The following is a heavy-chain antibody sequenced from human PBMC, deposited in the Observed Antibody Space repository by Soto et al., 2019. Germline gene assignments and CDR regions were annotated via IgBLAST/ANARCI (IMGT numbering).Heavy chain of an antibody. CDR1: GFTFSSYA. D-gene: IGHD1-7*01. V-gene: IGHV3-23*01. Sequence: EVQLLESGGGLVQPGGSLRLSCAASGFTFSSYAMSWVRQAPGKGLEWVSAISGSGGSTYYADSVKGRFTISRDNSKNTLYLQMNSLRAEDTAVYYCANHITGTTNADYWGQGTLVTVSS. J-gene: IGHJ4*02. CDR2: ISGSGGST. CDR3: ANHITGTTNADY.